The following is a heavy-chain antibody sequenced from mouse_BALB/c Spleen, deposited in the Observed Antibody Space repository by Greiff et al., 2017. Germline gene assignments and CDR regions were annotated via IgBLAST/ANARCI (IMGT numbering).Heavy chain of an antibody. CDR3: ARPLYSY. J-gene: IGHJ3*01. CDR1: GYTFTSYW. V-gene: IGHV1-7*01. D-gene: IGHD2-12*01. CDR2: INPSTGYT. Sequence: VMLVESGAELAKPGASVKMSCKASGYTFTSYWMHWVKQRPGQGLEWIGYINPSTGYTEYNQKFKDKATLTADKSSSTAYMQLSSLTSEDSAVYYCARPLYSYWGQGTLVTVSA.